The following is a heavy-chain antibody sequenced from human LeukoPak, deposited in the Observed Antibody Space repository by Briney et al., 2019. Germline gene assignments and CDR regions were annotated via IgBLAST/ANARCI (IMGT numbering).Heavy chain of an antibody. CDR1: GFTFSSYA. J-gene: IGHJ6*03. V-gene: IGHV3-30-3*01. Sequence: GRSLRLSCAASGFTFSSYAMHWVRQAPGKGLEWVAVISYDESKKYYADSVKGRFTISRDNSKNTLYLQMNSLRTEDTAVYYCANPGDYYYYYMDVWGKGTTVTVSS. CDR2: ISYDESKK. CDR3: ANPGDYYYYYMDV.